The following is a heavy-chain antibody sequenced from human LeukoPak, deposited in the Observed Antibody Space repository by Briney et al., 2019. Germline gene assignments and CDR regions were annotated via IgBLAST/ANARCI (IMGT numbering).Heavy chain of an antibody. D-gene: IGHD1-26*01. CDR1: GYTFTIYA. CDR3: ARLIVGAPDY. V-gene: IGHV7-4-1*02. J-gene: IGHJ4*02. Sequence: ASVTVSCTASGYTFTIYAMNWVRQAPGQGLEWMGWINTNTGNPTYAQGFTGRFVFSLDTSVSTAYLQISSLKAEDTAVYYCARLIVGAPDYWGQGTLVTVSS. CDR2: INTNTGNP.